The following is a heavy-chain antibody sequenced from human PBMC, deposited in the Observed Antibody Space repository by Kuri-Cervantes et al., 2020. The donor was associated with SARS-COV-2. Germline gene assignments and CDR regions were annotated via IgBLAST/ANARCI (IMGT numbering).Heavy chain of an antibody. Sequence: ESLKISCAVYGGSFSGYYWSWIRQPPGKGLEWIGEINHSGSTNYNPSLKSRVTISVDTSKNQFSLKLSSVTAADTAVYYCARVFTASFDFWGQGTLVTVSS. J-gene: IGHJ4*02. CDR2: INHSGST. V-gene: IGHV4-34*01. CDR1: GGSFSGYY. CDR3: ARVFTASFDF.